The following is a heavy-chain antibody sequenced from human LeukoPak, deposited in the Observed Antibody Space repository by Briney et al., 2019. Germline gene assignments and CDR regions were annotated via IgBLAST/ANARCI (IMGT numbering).Heavy chain of an antibody. Sequence: PSETLSLTCTASGYSISSGYYWGWIRQPPGKGLEWIGSIYHSGSTYYNPSLKSRVTISVDTSKNQFSLKLSSVTAADTAVYYCARVGMATINDYWGQGTLVTVSS. CDR1: GYSISSGYY. J-gene: IGHJ4*02. V-gene: IGHV4-38-2*02. D-gene: IGHD5-24*01. CDR2: IYHSGST. CDR3: ARVGMATINDY.